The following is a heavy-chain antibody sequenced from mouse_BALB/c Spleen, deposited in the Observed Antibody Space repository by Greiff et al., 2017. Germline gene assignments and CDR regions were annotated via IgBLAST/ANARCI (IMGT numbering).Heavy chain of an antibody. CDR3: ARYPNYYGSSYRYFDV. J-gene: IGHJ1*01. Sequence: EVKLMESGPSLVKPSQTLSLTCSVTGDSITSGYWNWIRKFPGNKLEYMGYISYSGSTYYNPSLKSRISITRDTSKNQYYLQLNSVTTEDTATYYCARYPNYYGSSYRYFDVWGAGTTVTVSS. D-gene: IGHD1-1*01. CDR1: GDSITSGY. V-gene: IGHV3-8*02. CDR2: ISYSGST.